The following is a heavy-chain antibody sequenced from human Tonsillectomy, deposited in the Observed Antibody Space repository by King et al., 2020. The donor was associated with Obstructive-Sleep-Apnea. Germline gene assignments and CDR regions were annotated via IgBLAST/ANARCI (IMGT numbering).Heavy chain of an antibody. Sequence: VQLVESGAEVKKPGESLRISCKGSGYSFTNSWISWVRQMSGTGLEWMGRIDPSDSYTNYSPSFRGHVTISTDKSISTAYLQWSSLQASDTAMYYCASSVGGATSAVFDYWGLGTLVTVSS. V-gene: IGHV5-10-1*03. CDR1: GYSFTNSW. CDR3: ASSVGGATSAVFDY. CDR2: IDPSDSYT. D-gene: IGHD1-26*01. J-gene: IGHJ4*02.